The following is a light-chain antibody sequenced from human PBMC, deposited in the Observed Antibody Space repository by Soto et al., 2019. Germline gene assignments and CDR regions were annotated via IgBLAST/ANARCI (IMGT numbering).Light chain of an antibody. J-gene: IGKJ1*01. CDR2: GAS. CDR3: QQYNNWLST. CDR1: QSVSSN. V-gene: IGKV3-15*01. Sequence: EIVMTQSPATLSVSPGERATLSCRASQSVSSNLAWYQQKPGQAPRLLIYGASTRATGIPARFSGSGSGTEFTLIISSLQSEDFAVYYCQQYNNWLSTFGQGTKVDIK.